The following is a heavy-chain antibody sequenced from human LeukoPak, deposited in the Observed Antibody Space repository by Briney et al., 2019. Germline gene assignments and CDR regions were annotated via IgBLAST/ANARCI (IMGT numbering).Heavy chain of an antibody. CDR3: ARGPSGYHNT. J-gene: IGHJ4*02. CDR2: ISSNSRYT. Sequence: GGSLRLSCAASGFTFSSYSMNWVRQAPGKGLEWVSSISSNSRYTYYADSVKGRFTISRDNAKSSLYLQMNSLRAEDTAVYYCARGPSGYHNTGGQGTLVTVSS. D-gene: IGHD5-12*01. CDR1: GFTFSSYS. V-gene: IGHV3-21*01.